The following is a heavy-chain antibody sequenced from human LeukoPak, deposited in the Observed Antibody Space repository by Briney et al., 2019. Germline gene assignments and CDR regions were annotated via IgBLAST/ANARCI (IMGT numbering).Heavy chain of an antibody. CDR3: ASTRLHYFDY. J-gene: IGHJ4*02. D-gene: IGHD2-15*01. CDR2: ISGSGGST. V-gene: IGHV3-23*01. Sequence: GGSLRLSCAASGFTFSSYAMSWVRQAPGKGLEWVSAISGSGGSTYYADSVKVRFTISRDNSKNTLYLQMNSLRAEDTAVYYCASTRLHYFDYWGQGTLVTVSS. CDR1: GFTFSSYA.